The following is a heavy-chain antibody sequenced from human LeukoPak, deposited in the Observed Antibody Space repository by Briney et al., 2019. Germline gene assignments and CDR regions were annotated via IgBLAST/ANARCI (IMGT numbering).Heavy chain of an antibody. Sequence: PGGSLRLSCAASGFTFSTYGMHWVRQAPGKGPEWVAFIRYDGSNKYYADSVKGRFTISRDNSKNTLYLQMNSLRAEDTAVYYCAKEFDGHFDYWGQGTLVTVSS. CDR3: AKEFDGHFDY. D-gene: IGHD5-24*01. CDR2: IRYDGSNK. CDR1: GFTFSTYG. V-gene: IGHV3-30*02. J-gene: IGHJ4*02.